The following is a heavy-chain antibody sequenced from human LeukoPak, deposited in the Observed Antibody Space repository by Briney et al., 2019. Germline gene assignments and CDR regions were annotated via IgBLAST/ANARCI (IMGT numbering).Heavy chain of an antibody. J-gene: IGHJ4*02. CDR3: ASIYIAAAGTSIFDY. CDR2: ISSSSSYI. D-gene: IGHD6-13*01. V-gene: IGHV3-21*01. Sequence: GGSLRLSCAASGFTFSSYSMNWVRQAPGKGLEWVSSISSSSSYIYYADSVKGRFTISRDNAKNSLYLQMNSLRAEDTAVYYCASIYIAAAGTSIFDYWGQGTLVTVSS. CDR1: GFTFSSYS.